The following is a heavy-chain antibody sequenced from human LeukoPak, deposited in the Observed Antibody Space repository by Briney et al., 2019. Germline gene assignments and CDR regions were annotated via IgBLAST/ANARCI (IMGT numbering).Heavy chain of an antibody. Sequence: ASVKVSCKASGYTFTSYDINWVRQAPGQGLEWMGWISAYNGNTNYAQKLQGRVTMTTDTSTSTAYMELRSLRSDDTAVYYCARVEKELVWIDPWGQGTLVTVSS. V-gene: IGHV1-18*01. CDR1: GYTFTSYD. CDR3: ARVEKELVWIDP. J-gene: IGHJ5*02. CDR2: ISAYNGNT. D-gene: IGHD6-13*01.